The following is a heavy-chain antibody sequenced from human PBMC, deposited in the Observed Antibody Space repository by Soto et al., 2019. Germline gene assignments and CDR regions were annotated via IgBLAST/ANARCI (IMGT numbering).Heavy chain of an antibody. J-gene: IGHJ6*02. CDR2: ISYDGSNK. CDR3: ATDSRSWEGGMDV. Sequence: QVQLVESGGGVVQPGRSLRLSCAASGFTFSSYGMHWVRQAPGKGLEWVAVISYDGSNKYYADSVKGRFTISRDNSKNPLYLQMNSLRAEDTAVYYCATDSRSWEGGMDVWGQGTTVTVSS. D-gene: IGHD6-13*01. CDR1: GFTFSSYG. V-gene: IGHV3-30*03.